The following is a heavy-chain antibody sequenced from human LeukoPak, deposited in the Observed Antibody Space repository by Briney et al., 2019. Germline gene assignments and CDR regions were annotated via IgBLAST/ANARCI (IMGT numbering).Heavy chain of an antibody. D-gene: IGHD3-3*01. V-gene: IGHV7-4-1*02. J-gene: IGHJ4*02. CDR1: GGTFSSYA. CDR3: ARALYDFWSGYYTEVDY. CDR2: INTNTGNP. Sequence: GSSVKVSCKASGGTFSSYAISWVRQAPGQGLEWMGWINTNTGNPTYAQGFTGRFVFSLDTSVSTAYLQISSLKAEDTAVYYCARALYDFWSGYYTEVDYWGQGTLVTVSS.